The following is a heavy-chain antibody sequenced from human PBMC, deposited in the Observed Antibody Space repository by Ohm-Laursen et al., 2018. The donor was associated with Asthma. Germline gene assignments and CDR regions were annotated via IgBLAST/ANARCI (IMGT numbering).Heavy chain of an antibody. D-gene: IGHD1-1*01. CDR1: GFPFNISW. Sequence: SLRLSCAASGFPFNISWMAWVRQVPGKGLEWVANIKSGGIANAYLDSVRGRFTISKDNGKNSLYLQMHSLRGEDTALYYCARDSGWNALDLWGQGTLVSVS. V-gene: IGHV3-7*05. CDR3: ARDSGWNALDL. J-gene: IGHJ5*02. CDR2: IKSGGIAN.